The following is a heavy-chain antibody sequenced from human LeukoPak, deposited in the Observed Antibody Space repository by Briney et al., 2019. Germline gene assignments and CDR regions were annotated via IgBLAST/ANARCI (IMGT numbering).Heavy chain of an antibody. CDR2: IIPIFGTA. J-gene: IGHJ4*02. V-gene: IGHV1-69*05. CDR1: GYTFTDYY. D-gene: IGHD6-19*01. CDR3: ARGPYGWSG. Sequence: ASVKVSCKVSGYTFTDYYMHWVPQAPGKGLEWMGRIIPIFGTANYAQKFQGRVRITTDESTSTAYMELSSLRSEDTAVYYCARGPYGWSGWGQGTLVTVSS.